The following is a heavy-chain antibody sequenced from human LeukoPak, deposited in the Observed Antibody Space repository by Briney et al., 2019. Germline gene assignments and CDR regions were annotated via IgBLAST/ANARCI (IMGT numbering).Heavy chain of an antibody. CDR3: ARDHRGVRDYFDY. D-gene: IGHD3-10*01. J-gene: IGHJ4*02. V-gene: IGHV3-53*01. CDR2: IYTAGST. Sequence: GGSLRLSCVVSGFSVSNNYMSWVRQAPGKGLEWVSIIYTAGSTYYADSVKGRFIISRDNSKNTLYLQMTSLRAEDSAVYYCARDHRGVRDYFDYWGQGTLVTVSS. CDR1: GFSVSNNY.